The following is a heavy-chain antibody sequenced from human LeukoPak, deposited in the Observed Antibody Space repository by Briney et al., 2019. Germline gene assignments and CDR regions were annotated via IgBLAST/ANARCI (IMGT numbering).Heavy chain of an antibody. D-gene: IGHD1-26*01. J-gene: IGHJ4*02. CDR3: VRQQSRAWDLIDF. CDR2: GLYSGTT. CDR1: VAYMYNNNDY. Sequence: SETLSLTCSVSVAYMYNNNDYWGPIRKPPGKGLERLGRGLYSGTTYANPYLQSRVALSLDLSRSQVSLQVTSVTAADTAIYYCVRQQSRAWDLIDFWGQGTLVTVSS. V-gene: IGHV4-39*01.